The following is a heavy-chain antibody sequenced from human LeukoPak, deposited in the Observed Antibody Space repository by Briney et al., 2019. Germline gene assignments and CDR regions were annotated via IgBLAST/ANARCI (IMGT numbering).Heavy chain of an antibody. CDR2: ISSNGGST. J-gene: IGHJ4*02. CDR3: ARDTDYGSGSYSFDY. D-gene: IGHD3-10*01. CDR1: GFTFTNYS. V-gene: IGHV3-64*01. Sequence: GGSLRLSCAATGFTFTNYSIHWVRQAPGKGLEYVSAISSNGGSTYYANSVKGRFTISRENSRNTLYLQMGSLRAEDMAVYYCARDTDYGSGSYSFDYWGQGTLVTVSS.